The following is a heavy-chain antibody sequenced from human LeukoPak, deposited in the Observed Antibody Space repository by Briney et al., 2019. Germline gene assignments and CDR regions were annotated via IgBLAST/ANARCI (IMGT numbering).Heavy chain of an antibody. Sequence: GGSLRLSCAASGFTVSSNYMSWVRQAPGKGLEWVSVIYSAGNTYYADSVKGRFTISRDNSKNTVHLQMNSLRAEDTAVYYCAREGVGYYFDYWGQGTLVTASS. CDR3: AREGVGYYFDY. D-gene: IGHD3-10*01. CDR2: IYSAGNT. CDR1: GFTVSSNY. V-gene: IGHV3-66*01. J-gene: IGHJ4*02.